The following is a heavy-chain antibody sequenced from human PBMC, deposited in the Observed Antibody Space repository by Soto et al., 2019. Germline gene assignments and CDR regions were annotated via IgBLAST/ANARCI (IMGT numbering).Heavy chain of an antibody. V-gene: IGHV1-18*01. CDR2: INTYNGNT. Sequence: QVQLVQSGAEVKKPGASVKVSCKTSGYIFTSYGISWVRQAPGQGLEWMGWINTYNGNTNYAQKLQGRVTMTTDTXTIXAYMELRSLRSDDTAVYYCARETYYYASGSYYPDYWGQGTLVTVSS. CDR1: GYIFTSYG. CDR3: ARETYYYASGSYYPDY. D-gene: IGHD3-10*01. J-gene: IGHJ4*02.